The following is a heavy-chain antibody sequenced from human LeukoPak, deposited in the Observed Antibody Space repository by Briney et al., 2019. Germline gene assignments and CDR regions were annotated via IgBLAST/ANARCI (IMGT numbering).Heavy chain of an antibody. CDR2: ISFSGNSI. Sequence: PGGSLRLSCAASGFTFSDYEMNWVRQAPGKGLEWISFISFSGNSIYYADSVKGRFTISRDNAENSLYLQMNSLRAEDTGLYYCARATTAKRGSEGYWGRGTLVTVSS. CDR1: GFTFSDYE. D-gene: IGHD4-11*01. CDR3: ARATTAKRGSEGY. V-gene: IGHV3-48*03. J-gene: IGHJ4*02.